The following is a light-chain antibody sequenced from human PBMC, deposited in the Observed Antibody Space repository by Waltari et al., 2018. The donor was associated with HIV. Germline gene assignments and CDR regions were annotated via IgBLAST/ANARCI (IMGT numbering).Light chain of an antibody. Sequence: QTALTQPASVSGSPGQSITISCTGTSSDVGAYNLVSWYQQPPGKAPRLIIYDVSRRPAWVSNRFTGSKSGNTASLTISGLQAEDEADYYCCSYVSEIVPCVFGGGTKLTVL. CDR3: CSYVSEIVPCV. CDR1: SSDVGAYNL. CDR2: DVS. V-gene: IGLV2-23*02. J-gene: IGLJ3*02.